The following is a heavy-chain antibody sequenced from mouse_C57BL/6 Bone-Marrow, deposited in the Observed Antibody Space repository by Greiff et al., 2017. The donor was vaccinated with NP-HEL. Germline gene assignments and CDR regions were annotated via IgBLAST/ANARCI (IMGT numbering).Heavy chain of an antibody. V-gene: IGHV5-12*01. D-gene: IGHD2-10*02. CDR2: ISNGGGST. CDR1: GFTFSDYY. CDR3: AREAYGNYLFAY. Sequence: EVQVVESGGGLVQPGGSLKLSCAASGFTFSDYYMYWVRQTPEQRLEWVAYISNGGGSTYYPDTVKGRFTISRDNAKNTLYLQMSRLKSEDTAMYYCAREAYGNYLFAYWGQGTLVTVSA. J-gene: IGHJ3*01.